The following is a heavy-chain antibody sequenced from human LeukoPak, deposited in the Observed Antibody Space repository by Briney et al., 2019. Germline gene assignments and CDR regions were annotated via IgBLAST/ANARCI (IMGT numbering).Heavy chain of an antibody. CDR1: GGSISSYY. Sequence: SETLFLTCTVSGGSISSYYWSWIRQPAGKGLEWIGRIYTSGSTNHKPPPKGRGTMSVDTSKNPFSLKLSSVTAADTAVYYCARERLLWFGELLSPFDYWGQGTLVTVSS. CDR2: IYTSGST. CDR3: ARERLLWFGELLSPFDY. J-gene: IGHJ4*02. V-gene: IGHV4-4*07. D-gene: IGHD3-10*01.